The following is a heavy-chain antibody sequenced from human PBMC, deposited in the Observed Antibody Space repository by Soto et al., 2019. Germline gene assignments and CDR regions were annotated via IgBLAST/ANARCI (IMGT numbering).Heavy chain of an antibody. Sequence: QVQLVQSGAEVKTPGSSVKLSCKASCGTFSSYAISWVRQAPGQGLEWMGGIIHIFGTANYEQRVHGRDTSIADASTSTAYMKLSSLRTKRTAVSYCERVESSSWGWFDSWGQGTLVTVSS. V-gene: IGHV1-69*01. D-gene: IGHD6-6*01. CDR3: ERVESSSWGWFDS. CDR1: CGTFSSYA. J-gene: IGHJ5*01. CDR2: IIHIFGTA.